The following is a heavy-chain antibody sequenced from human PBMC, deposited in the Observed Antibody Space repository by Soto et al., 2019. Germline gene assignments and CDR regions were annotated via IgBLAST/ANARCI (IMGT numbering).Heavy chain of an antibody. CDR3: ARSMGITIFGVVIIGGYGMDV. Sequence: PSETLSLTCTVSGGSISSGSYYWSWIRQHPGKGLEWIGYIYYSGSTYYNPSLKSRVTISVDTSKNQFSLKLSSVTAADTAVYYCARSMGITIFGVVIIGGYGMDVWGQGTTVTVSS. D-gene: IGHD3-3*01. J-gene: IGHJ6*02. CDR1: GGSISSGSYY. V-gene: IGHV4-31*03. CDR2: IYYSGST.